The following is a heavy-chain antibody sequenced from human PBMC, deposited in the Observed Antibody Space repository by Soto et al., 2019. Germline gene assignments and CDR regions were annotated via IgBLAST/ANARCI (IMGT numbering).Heavy chain of an antibody. Sequence: QVQLVQSGAEVKKPGASVKISCKASGYTFTSYYMHWVRQAPGQGLEWMGIINTCGGSTTYAQKLQGRVAMNRDTSTSTVYMELNSLRSEDTAVYYCARPPYPGCINAVCYPLDYWGQGTLVTVSS. D-gene: IGHD2-8*01. CDR2: INTCGGST. V-gene: IGHV1-46*01. CDR3: ARPPYPGCINAVCYPLDY. CDR1: GYTFTSYY. J-gene: IGHJ4*02.